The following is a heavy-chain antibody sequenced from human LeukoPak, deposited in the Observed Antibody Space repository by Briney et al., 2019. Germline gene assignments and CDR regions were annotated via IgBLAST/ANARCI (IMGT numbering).Heavy chain of an antibody. CDR1: GGSISSGGYS. D-gene: IGHD2-21*02. Sequence: SQTLSLTCAVSGGSISSGGYSWSWIRQPPGKGLEWIGYIYHSGSTYYNPSLKSRVTISVDRSKNQFSLKLSSVTAADTAVYYCARLNCGGDCYSGWFDPWGQGTLVTVSS. CDR2: IYHSGST. CDR3: ARLNCGGDCYSGWFDP. J-gene: IGHJ5*02. V-gene: IGHV4-30-2*01.